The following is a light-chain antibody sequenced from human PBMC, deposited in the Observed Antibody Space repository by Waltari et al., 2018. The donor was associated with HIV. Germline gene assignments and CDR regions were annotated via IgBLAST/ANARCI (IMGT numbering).Light chain of an antibody. V-gene: IGKV4-1*01. Sequence: IVMTQSPDSLAASPGDRVTIHCASIQNTLHKSNDWSYLAWYQEKPGQPPKLLIHGASARESGVPDRFSGGGSGTYFTLSISNLQAEDVAVYYCQQYYSTPRTFGQGTKVELK. J-gene: IGKJ1*01. CDR1: QNTLHKSNDWSY. CDR2: GAS. CDR3: QQYYSTPRT.